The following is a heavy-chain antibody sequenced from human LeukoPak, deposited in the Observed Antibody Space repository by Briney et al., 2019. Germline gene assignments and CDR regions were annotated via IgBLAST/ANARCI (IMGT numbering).Heavy chain of an antibody. CDR1: GFTFSSSA. Sequence: GGSLRLSCAGSGFTFSSSAMSWVRQAPAKGLEGVSRMSGRGSGGSTYYADSVKGRFTISRDNAKNSLYLQMNSLRAEDTAVYYCAELGITMIGGVWGKGTTVTISS. D-gene: IGHD3-10*02. CDR2: MSGRGSGGST. CDR3: AELGITMIGGV. J-gene: IGHJ6*04. V-gene: IGHV3-23*01.